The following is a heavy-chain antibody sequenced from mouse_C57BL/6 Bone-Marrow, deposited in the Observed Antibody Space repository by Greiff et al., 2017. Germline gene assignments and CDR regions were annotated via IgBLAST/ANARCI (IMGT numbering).Heavy chain of an antibody. CDR3: ARQYRYPYAMDY. V-gene: IGHV5-12*01. CDR1: GFTFSDYY. CDR2: ISNGGGST. D-gene: IGHD1-2*01. J-gene: IGHJ4*01. Sequence: EVQVVESGGGLVQPGGSLKLSCAASGFTFSDYYMYWVRQTPEKRLEWVAYISNGGGSTYYPDTVKGRFTISRDNAKNTLYLQMSRLKSEDTAMYYCARQYRYPYAMDYWGQGTSVTVSS.